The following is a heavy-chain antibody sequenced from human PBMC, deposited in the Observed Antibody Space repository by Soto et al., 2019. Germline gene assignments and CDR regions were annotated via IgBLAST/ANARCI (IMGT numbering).Heavy chain of an antibody. J-gene: IGHJ1*01. CDR2: ISSSSSTI. D-gene: IGHD6-13*01. CDR1: GFTFSSYS. Sequence: GGSLRLSCAASGFTFSSYSMNWVRQAPGKGLEWVSYISSSSSTIYYADSVKGRFTISRDNAKNSLYLQMNSLRAEDTAVYYCVRDLGCSWHPEYYPHCGQRTPDIVSS. V-gene: IGHV3-48*01. CDR3: VRDLGCSWHPEYYPH.